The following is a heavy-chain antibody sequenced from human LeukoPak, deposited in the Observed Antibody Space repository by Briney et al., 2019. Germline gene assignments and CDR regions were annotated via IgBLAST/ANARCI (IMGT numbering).Heavy chain of an antibody. J-gene: IGHJ3*02. CDR3: ATNKMVYAIEMVGAFDI. CDR1: GGSISSYY. V-gene: IGHV4-59*08. Sequence: SETLSLTCTVSGGSISSYYWSWIRQPPGKGLEWIGYIYYSGSTNYNPSLKSRVTISVDTSKNQFSLKLSSVTAADTAVYYCATNKMVYAIEMVGAFDIWGQGTMVTVSS. CDR2: IYYSGST. D-gene: IGHD2-8*01.